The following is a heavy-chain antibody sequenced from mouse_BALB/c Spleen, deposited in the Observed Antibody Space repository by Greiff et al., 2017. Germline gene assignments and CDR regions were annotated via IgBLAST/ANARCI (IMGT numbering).Heavy chain of an antibody. D-gene: IGHD2-12*01. V-gene: IGHV7-3*02. CDR3: ARDYDGAY. Sequence: EVLLVESGGGLVQPGGSLRLSCATSGFTFTDYYMSWVRQPPGKALEWLGFISNKANGYTTEYSASVKGRFTISRDNSQTILYLHINTLRAEDSANYYSARDYDGAYWGQGTLVTVSA. J-gene: IGHJ3*01. CDR1: GFTFTDYY. CDR2: ISNKANGYTT.